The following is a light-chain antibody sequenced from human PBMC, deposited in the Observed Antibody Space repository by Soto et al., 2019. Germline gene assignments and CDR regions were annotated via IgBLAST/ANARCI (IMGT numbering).Light chain of an antibody. Sequence: DIQMTQSPSTLSASVGYTVTVTCRASQSVSGWLAWYQQKPGEAPKLLIYAASSLQSGVPSRFSGSGSGTDFTLTISSLQPEDFETYYCQQSYSNPRTFGQGTKVDIK. CDR1: QSVSGW. V-gene: IGKV1-39*01. CDR2: AAS. J-gene: IGKJ1*01. CDR3: QQSYSNPRT.